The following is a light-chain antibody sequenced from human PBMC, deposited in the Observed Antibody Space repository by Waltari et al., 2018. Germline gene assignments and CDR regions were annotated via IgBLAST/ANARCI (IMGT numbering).Light chain of an antibody. CDR3: CSCVGRNIYWV. CDR1: SSEVGPYNL. J-gene: IGLJ3*02. CDR2: DIN. V-gene: IGLV2-11*01. Sequence: QSALTQLRSVSGSPGQYVTIPCTGTSSEVGPYNLVSRYQHHPDKAHKLIIYDINKRPSGVTDRFSGSKSGNTASLTISGLQAEDEADYYCCSCVGRNIYWVFGGGTKLTVL.